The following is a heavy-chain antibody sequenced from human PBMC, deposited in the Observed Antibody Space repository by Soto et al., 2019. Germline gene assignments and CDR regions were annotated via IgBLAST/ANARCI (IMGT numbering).Heavy chain of an antibody. CDR2: MSATGGA. D-gene: IGHD1-26*01. V-gene: IGHV4-4*07. CDR1: GDSISNYY. J-gene: IGHJ3*02. CDR3: TRDQSGTPDI. Sequence: SETLSLTCTVSGDSISNYYWAWIRQSAGKGLEWIGRMSATGGAAYNPSLKSRLTLSRDTSKNELSLSLKFVTAADTAVYFCTRDQSGTPDIWGQGTMVTVSS.